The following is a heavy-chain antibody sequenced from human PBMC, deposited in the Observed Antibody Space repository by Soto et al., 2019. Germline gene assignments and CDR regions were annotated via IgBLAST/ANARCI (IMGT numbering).Heavy chain of an antibody. V-gene: IGHV4-30-4*01. CDR1: VGSISSGDYY. D-gene: IGHD5-18*01. Sequence: PSETLSLTCTVSVGSISSGDYYCSWIRQPPGKGLEWIGYIYYSGSTYYNPSLKSRVTISVDTSKNQFSLKLSSVTAADTAVYYCASLKLGYSTFDPAGQSTLVTVSS. CDR2: IYYSGST. J-gene: IGHJ5*02. CDR3: ASLKLGYSTFDP.